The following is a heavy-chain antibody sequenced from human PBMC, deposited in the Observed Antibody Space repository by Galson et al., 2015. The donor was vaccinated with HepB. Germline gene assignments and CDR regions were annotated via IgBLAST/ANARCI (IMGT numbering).Heavy chain of an antibody. CDR2: VYYGGAT. V-gene: IGHV3-66*01. CDR1: GFTVNSKY. CDR3: ATEGDTNTWYRY. D-gene: IGHD1-26*01. J-gene: IGHJ4*02. Sequence: SLRLSCAASGFTVNSKYMSWVRQAPGKGLEWVSSVYYGGATDYADSLKGRFTLSRDFFKYTLFLQMNSLRPEDTAMYYCATEGDTNTWYRYWGQGTLVTVSS.